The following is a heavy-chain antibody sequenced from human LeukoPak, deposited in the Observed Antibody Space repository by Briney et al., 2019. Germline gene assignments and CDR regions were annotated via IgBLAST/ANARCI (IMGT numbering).Heavy chain of an antibody. V-gene: IGHV3-48*03. Sequence: PGGSLRRSCAASGFTFSSYEMNWVRQAPGKGLEWVSYISSSGSTIYYADSVKGRFTISRDNAKNSLYLQMNSLRAEDTAVYYCARLPDSSTDYWGQGTLVAVSS. D-gene: IGHD6-19*01. CDR2: ISSSGSTI. J-gene: IGHJ4*02. CDR1: GFTFSSYE. CDR3: ARLPDSSTDY.